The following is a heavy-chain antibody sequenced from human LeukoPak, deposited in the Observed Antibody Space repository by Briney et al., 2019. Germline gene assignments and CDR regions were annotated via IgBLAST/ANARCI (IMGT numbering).Heavy chain of an antibody. D-gene: IGHD4-11*01. Sequence: GASVKVSCKASGYTFTGYYMHWVRQAPGQGLEWMGRINPNSGGTNYAQKFQGRVTVTRDTSISTAYMELSRLRSDDTAVYYCARKTTVTTFDYWGQGTLVTVSS. CDR2: INPNSGGT. CDR3: ARKTTVTTFDY. J-gene: IGHJ4*02. CDR1: GYTFTGYY. V-gene: IGHV1-2*06.